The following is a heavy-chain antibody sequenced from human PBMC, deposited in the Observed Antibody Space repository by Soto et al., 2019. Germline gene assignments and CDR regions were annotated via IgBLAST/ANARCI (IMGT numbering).Heavy chain of an antibody. V-gene: IGHV3-7*03. CDR1: GFTFSSYG. Sequence: PGGSLRLSCAASGFTFSSYGMHWVRQAPGKGLEWVANIDTDGSRKNYVDSVKGRFIISRDNAKNSLLLQMNSLRADDTAVYYCGRVPLDGNYANGVDVWGQGTTVTVSS. CDR3: GRVPLDGNYANGVDV. J-gene: IGHJ6*02. D-gene: IGHD4-17*01. CDR2: IDTDGSRK.